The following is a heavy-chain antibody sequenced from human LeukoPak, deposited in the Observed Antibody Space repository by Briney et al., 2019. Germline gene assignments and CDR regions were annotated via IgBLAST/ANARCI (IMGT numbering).Heavy chain of an antibody. CDR3: ARDDNPLDSGNYFDAFDI. CDR2: IKQDGGEK. D-gene: IGHD3-10*01. V-gene: IGHV3-7*01. CDR1: GFTFSSYW. Sequence: PGGSLRLSCAASGFTFSSYWMTWVRQAPGKGLEWVANIKQDGGEKFYVDSVKGRFTISRDNAKNSLYLQMNSLRAEDTAVYYCARDDNPLDSGNYFDAFDIWGQGTMVTVSS. J-gene: IGHJ3*02.